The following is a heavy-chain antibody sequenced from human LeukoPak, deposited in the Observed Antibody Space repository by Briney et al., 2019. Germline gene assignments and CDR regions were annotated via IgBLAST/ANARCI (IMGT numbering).Heavy chain of an antibody. V-gene: IGHV4-59*01. Sequence: SETLSLTXTVSGGSISSYYWSWIRQTPGKGLEWIGYMYYSGSTNYNPSLKSRVTISVDTSKNQFSLKLSSVTAADTAVYYCARAGANWGYYFDYWGQGTLVTVSS. J-gene: IGHJ4*02. CDR3: ARAGANWGYYFDY. CDR1: GGSISSYY. CDR2: MYYSGST. D-gene: IGHD7-27*01.